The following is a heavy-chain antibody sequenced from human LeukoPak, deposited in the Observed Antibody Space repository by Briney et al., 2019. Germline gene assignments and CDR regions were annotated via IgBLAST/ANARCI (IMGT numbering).Heavy chain of an antibody. CDR2: INSDGSST. CDR3: ARNLYYYDSSWRDNHY. J-gene: IGHJ4*02. V-gene: IGHV3-74*01. CDR1: GFTFSSYW. D-gene: IGHD3-22*01. Sequence: GGSLRLSCAASGFTFSSYWMHWVRQAPGKGLVGVSRINSDGSSTSYADSVKGRFTISRDNAKNTLYLQMNSLRAEDTAVYYCARNLYYYDSSWRDNHYWGQGPLVTVSS.